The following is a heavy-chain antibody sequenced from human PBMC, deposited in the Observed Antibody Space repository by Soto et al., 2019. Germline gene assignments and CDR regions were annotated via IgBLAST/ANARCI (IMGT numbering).Heavy chain of an antibody. Sequence: SPTLSLTCAISGDSVSSNSAAWNWIRQSPSRGLEWLGRTYYRSKWYNDYAVFVKSRITINPDTSKNQFSLQLNSVTPEDTAVYYCAREYYDILTGPIDYWGQGTLVTVSS. CDR3: AREYYDILTGPIDY. D-gene: IGHD3-9*01. CDR2: TYYRSKWYN. CDR1: GDSVSSNSAA. J-gene: IGHJ4*02. V-gene: IGHV6-1*01.